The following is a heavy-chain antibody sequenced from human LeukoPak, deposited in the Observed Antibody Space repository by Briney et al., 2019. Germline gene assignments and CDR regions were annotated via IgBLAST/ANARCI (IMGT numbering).Heavy chain of an antibody. CDR1: VVTLKTYW. CDR2: LKQEGSDK. CDR3: ARRHHFGFLDS. D-gene: IGHD3-10*01. J-gene: IGHJ4*02. Sequence: GGSLRLSCAASVVTLKTYWMTWFRQTPGKGLEWVASLKQEGSDKYYVDSVKGRFTISRDNAENSLYLQMSRLRAEDTAVYYCARRHHFGFLDSWGQGTLVTVST. V-gene: IGHV3-7*05.